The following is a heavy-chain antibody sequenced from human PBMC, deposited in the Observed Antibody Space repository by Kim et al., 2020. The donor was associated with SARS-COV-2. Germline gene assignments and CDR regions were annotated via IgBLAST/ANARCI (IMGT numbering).Heavy chain of an antibody. V-gene: IGHV3-11*05. CDR2: ISSSSSYT. CDR3: ARVGYDYVWGSYRDYYYYYGMDV. D-gene: IGHD3-16*02. Sequence: CAASGFTFSDYYMSWIRQAPGKGLEWVSYISSSSSYTNYADSAKGRFTISRDNAKNSLYLQMNSLRAEDTAVYYCARVGYDYVWGSYRDYYYYYGMDVWGQGTTVTVSS. J-gene: IGHJ6*02. CDR1: GFTFSDYY.